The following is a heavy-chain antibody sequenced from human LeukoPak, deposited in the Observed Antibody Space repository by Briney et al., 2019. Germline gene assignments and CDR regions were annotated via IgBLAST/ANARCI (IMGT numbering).Heavy chain of an antibody. D-gene: IGHD6-19*01. CDR2: INPNSGGT. CDR3: ARENSSGWYVD. CDR1: GYTITGYY. V-gene: IGHV1-2*02. Sequence: ASVKVSCKASGYTITGYYLHWVRQAPGQGLEWMGWINPNSGGTNYAQKFQGRVTMTRDTSISTAYMELSRLRSDDTAVYYCARENSSGWYVDWGQGTLVTVSS. J-gene: IGHJ4*02.